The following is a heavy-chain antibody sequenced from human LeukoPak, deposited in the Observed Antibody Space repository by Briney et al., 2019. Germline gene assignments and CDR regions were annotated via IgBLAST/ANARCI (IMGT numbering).Heavy chain of an antibody. Sequence: GGSLRLSCAASGFTFNSYAMDWVRQAPGKGLEWVSAISGSGGSTYYADSVKGRFTISRDNSKNTLYLQVNSLRAEDTAEYYCAKDKDYYDSSGNFGNPTVFDYWGQEPWSPSPQ. CDR3: AKDKDYYDSSGNFGNPTVFDY. V-gene: IGHV3-23*01. D-gene: IGHD3-22*01. J-gene: IGHJ4*01. CDR1: GFTFNSYA. CDR2: ISGSGGST.